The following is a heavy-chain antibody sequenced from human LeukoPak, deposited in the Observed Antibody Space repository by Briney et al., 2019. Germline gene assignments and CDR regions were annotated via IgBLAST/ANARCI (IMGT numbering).Heavy chain of an antibody. CDR2: IYHSGST. D-gene: IGHD6-13*01. V-gene: IGHV4-30-2*01. CDR3: ASSPPESSFACFDY. Sequence: SQTLSLTCTVSGGSISSGGYYWSWIRQPPGKGLEWIGYIYHSGSTYYNPSLKSRVTISVDRSKNQFSLKLSSVTAADTAVYYCASSPPESSFACFDYWGQGTLVTVSS. J-gene: IGHJ4*02. CDR1: GGSISSGGYY.